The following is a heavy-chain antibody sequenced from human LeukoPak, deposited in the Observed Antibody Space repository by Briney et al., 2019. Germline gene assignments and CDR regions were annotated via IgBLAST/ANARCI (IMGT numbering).Heavy chain of an antibody. CDR1: GFTFNSYA. Sequence: GGSLRLSCAASGFTFNSYAMSWVRQAPGKGLVWVSRIASDGSSTTYADSVKGRFSISRDNAKNTLYLQMNSLRVEDTAVYYCARGRPHGNDYWGQGTLVTVSS. CDR2: IASDGSST. V-gene: IGHV3-74*01. D-gene: IGHD4-23*01. J-gene: IGHJ4*02. CDR3: ARGRPHGNDY.